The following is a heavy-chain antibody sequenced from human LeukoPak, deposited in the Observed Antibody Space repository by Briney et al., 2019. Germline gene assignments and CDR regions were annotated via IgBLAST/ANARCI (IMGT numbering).Heavy chain of an antibody. Sequence: TGGSLRLSCAASGFTFSSHSMNWVRQAPGKGLEWVSSISSTRSYVFYADSVKGRLTVSRDNAKNSLYLELDSLRAEDTAVYYCARDSAPGYSSDWYRLGSFDYWGQGTLVTVSS. D-gene: IGHD6-19*01. V-gene: IGHV3-21*06. J-gene: IGHJ4*02. CDR3: ARDSAPGYSSDWYRLGSFDY. CDR1: GFTFSSHS. CDR2: ISSTRSYV.